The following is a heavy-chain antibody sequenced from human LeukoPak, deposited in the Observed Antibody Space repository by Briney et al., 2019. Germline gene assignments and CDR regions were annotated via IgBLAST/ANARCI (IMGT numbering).Heavy chain of an antibody. J-gene: IGHJ4*02. V-gene: IGHV3-21*01. CDR1: GFTFSSYS. CDR2: ISSSSSYI. Sequence: GGSLRLSCAASGFTFSSYSMNWVRQAPGKGLEWVSSISSSSSYIYYADSVKGRFTISRDNAKNSLYLQMNSLRAEDTAVYYCARGRPGFGELLYAVFDYWGQGTLVTVSS. CDR3: ARGRPGFGELLYAVFDY. D-gene: IGHD3-10*01.